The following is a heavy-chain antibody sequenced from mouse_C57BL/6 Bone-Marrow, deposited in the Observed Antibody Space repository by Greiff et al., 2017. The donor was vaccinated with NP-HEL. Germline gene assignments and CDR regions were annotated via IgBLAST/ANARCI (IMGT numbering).Heavy chain of an antibody. CDR1: GYTFTSYW. Sequence: QVQLQQPGAELVKPGASVKLSCKASGYTFTSYWMHWVKQRPGQGLEWIGMIHPNSGSTNYNEKFKSKATLTVDKSSSTAYMQLSSLTAEDSAVYYCARRAYGSSYDDFDYWGQGTTLTVSS. V-gene: IGHV1-64*01. J-gene: IGHJ2*01. CDR2: IHPNSGST. D-gene: IGHD1-1*01. CDR3: ARRAYGSSYDDFDY.